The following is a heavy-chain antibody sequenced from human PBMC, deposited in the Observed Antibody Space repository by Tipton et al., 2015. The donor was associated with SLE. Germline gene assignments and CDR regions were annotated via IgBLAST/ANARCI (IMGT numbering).Heavy chain of an antibody. J-gene: IGHJ3*02. CDR2: ISYDGSNK. V-gene: IGHV3-30-3*01. Sequence: SLRLSCAASGFTFSSYAMHWVRQAPGKGLEWVAVISYDGSNKYYADSVKGRFTISRDNSKNTLYLQMNSLRAEDTAVYYCAREGVAVAGGAFDIWGQGTMVTVSS. D-gene: IGHD6-19*01. CDR3: AREGVAVAGGAFDI. CDR1: GFTFSSYA.